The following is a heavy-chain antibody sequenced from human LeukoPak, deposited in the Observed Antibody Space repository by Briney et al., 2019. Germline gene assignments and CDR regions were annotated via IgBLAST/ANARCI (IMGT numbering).Heavy chain of an antibody. CDR2: INPDSGGR. Sequence: ASVKVSCKASGYSFTGHYMHWVRQAPGQGLEWMGWINPDSGGRNYAQKFQGRVTMTGDTSISTAYMELSRLRSDDTAVYYCAREWQLLAYCGGDCYSFFDFWGQGTLVTVSS. V-gene: IGHV1-2*02. D-gene: IGHD2-21*02. J-gene: IGHJ4*02. CDR3: AREWQLLAYCGGDCYSFFDF. CDR1: GYSFTGHY.